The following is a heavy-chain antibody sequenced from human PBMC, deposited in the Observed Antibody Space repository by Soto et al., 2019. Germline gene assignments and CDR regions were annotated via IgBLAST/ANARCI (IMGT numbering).Heavy chain of an antibody. V-gene: IGHV3-23*01. CDR1: GRTFRSYA. D-gene: IGHD3-3*01. CDR2: ISGGGAGT. Sequence: GGSLRLSCVVSGRTFRSYAMSWVRQAPGKGLEWVSGISGGGAGTYYADSVKGRFTISRDHSTTTLFLDMYSLGAEDTAIYYCAKGRKPDHDDGLCAFDSWGQGVLVTVSS. J-gene: IGHJ4*02. CDR3: AKGRKPDHDDGLCAFDS.